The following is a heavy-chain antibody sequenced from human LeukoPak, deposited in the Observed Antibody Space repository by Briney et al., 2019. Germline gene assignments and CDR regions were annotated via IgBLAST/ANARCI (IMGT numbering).Heavy chain of an antibody. Sequence: SETLSLTCTVSGGSISSGSYYWSWIRQPAGKGLEWIGRIYTSGSTNYNPSLKSRVTISVDTSKNQFSLKLSSVTAADTAVYYCARHQAAMVRGVINPFDYWGQGTLVTVSS. CDR1: GGSISSGSYY. D-gene: IGHD3-10*01. J-gene: IGHJ4*02. CDR2: IYTSGST. V-gene: IGHV4-61*02. CDR3: ARHQAAMVRGVINPFDY.